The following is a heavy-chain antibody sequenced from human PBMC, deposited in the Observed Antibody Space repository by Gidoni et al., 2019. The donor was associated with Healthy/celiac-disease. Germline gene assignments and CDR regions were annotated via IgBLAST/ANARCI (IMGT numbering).Heavy chain of an antibody. D-gene: IGHD2-15*01. J-gene: IGHJ5*02. V-gene: IGHV1-18*01. CDR2: ISAYNGNT. Sequence: QVQLVQSGAEVKKPGASVKVSCKASGYTFTSYGISWVRQAPGQGLEWMGWISAYNGNTNYAQKLQGRVTMTTDTSTSTAYMELRSLRSDDTAVYYCASSYCSGGSCYPGRSGPWGQGTLVTVSS. CDR3: ASSYCSGGSCYPGRSGP. CDR1: GYTFTSYG.